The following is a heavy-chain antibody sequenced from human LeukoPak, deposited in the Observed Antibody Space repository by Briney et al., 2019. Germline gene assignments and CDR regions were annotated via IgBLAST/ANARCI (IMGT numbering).Heavy chain of an antibody. CDR2: IYPGDSDT. Sequence: GESLKISCKGSGYSFTSYWIGWVRQMPGKGLEWMGIIYPGDSDTRYSPSFQGQVTISADKSISTAYLQWSSLKASDTAMYYCASRITMVRGKIDYFDYWGQGTLVTVSS. V-gene: IGHV5-51*01. J-gene: IGHJ4*02. CDR3: ASRITMVRGKIDYFDY. CDR1: GYSFTSYW. D-gene: IGHD3-10*01.